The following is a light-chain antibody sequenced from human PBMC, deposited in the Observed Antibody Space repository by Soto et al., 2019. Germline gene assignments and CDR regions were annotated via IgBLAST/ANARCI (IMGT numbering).Light chain of an antibody. Sequence: QSVLTQPPSVSGAPGQRVTISCTVSSSNIGAGYDVHWYQQLPGAAPKLLISDDNSRPSGVPDRFSGSKSGTSASLAISGLQAEDEADYYCQSYDSGLSGSWVFGGGTQLTVL. V-gene: IGLV1-40*01. CDR1: SSNIGAGYD. CDR2: DDN. CDR3: QSYDSGLSGSWV. J-gene: IGLJ3*02.